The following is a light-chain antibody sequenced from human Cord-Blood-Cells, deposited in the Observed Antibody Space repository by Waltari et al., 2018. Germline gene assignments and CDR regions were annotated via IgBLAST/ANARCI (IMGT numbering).Light chain of an antibody. CDR3: QQYNNWPPWT. Sequence: EIVMTKSPATLSVSPGERATLSCRASQSVSSNLAWYQQKPGQAPRLLIYGASTRATGIPARFSGSGSGTEFTLTISSLQSEDFAVYDCQQYNNWPPWTFGQGTKVEIK. V-gene: IGKV3-15*01. CDR2: GAS. CDR1: QSVSSN. J-gene: IGKJ1*01.